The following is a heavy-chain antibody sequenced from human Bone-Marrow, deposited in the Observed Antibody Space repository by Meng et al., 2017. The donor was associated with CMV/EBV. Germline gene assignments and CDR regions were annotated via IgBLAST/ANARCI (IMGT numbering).Heavy chain of an antibody. V-gene: IGHV3-30*04. CDR1: GFTFSSYA. CDR2: ISYDGSNK. J-gene: IGHJ4*02. CDR3: ARDWSGGNSGFLDF. Sequence: GESLKISCAASGFTFSSYAMHWVRQAPGKGLEWVAVISYDGSNKYYADSVKGRFTISRDNSKNTLYLQMNSLRAEDTALYYCARDWSGGNSGFLDFWGQGTPVTVSS. D-gene: IGHD4-23*01.